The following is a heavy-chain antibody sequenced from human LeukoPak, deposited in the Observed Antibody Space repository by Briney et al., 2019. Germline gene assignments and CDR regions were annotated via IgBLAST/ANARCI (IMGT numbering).Heavy chain of an antibody. D-gene: IGHD3-10*01. CDR2: MNPNSGNT. V-gene: IGHV1-8*01. CDR1: GDTFTSYD. CDR3: ASRSITMLRGVIITFNWFDP. Sequence: ASFKVSCEASGDTFTSYDIDWVPQATGQGLEWMVGMNPNSGNTGYAQKFQGRVTMTRNTSISTAYMELSSLRSEDTAVYYCASRSITMLRGVIITFNWFDPWGQGTLVTVSS. J-gene: IGHJ5*02.